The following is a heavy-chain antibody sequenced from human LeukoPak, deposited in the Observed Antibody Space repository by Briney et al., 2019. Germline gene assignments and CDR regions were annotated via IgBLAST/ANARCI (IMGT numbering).Heavy chain of an antibody. CDR1: GGSFSGYY. CDR3: ARGSLMRN. CDR2: INHSGST. V-gene: IGHV4-34*01. D-gene: IGHD2-8*01. J-gene: IGHJ4*02. Sequence: KPSETLSLTCAVYGGSFSGYYWSWIRQPPGKGLEWIGEINHSGSTNYNPSLKSRVTISVDTSKNQFSLKLSSVTAADTAVHYCARGSLMRNWGQGTLVTVSS.